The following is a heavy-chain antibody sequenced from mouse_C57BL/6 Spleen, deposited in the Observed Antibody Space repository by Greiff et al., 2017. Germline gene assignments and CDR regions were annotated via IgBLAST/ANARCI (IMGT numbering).Heavy chain of an antibody. V-gene: IGHV1-39*01. CDR3: ARSTYSNYVTYYYAMDY. J-gene: IGHJ4*01. CDR1: GYSFTDYN. D-gene: IGHD2-5*01. Sequence: QLQQSGPELVKPGASVKISCKASGYSFTDYNMNWVKQSNGKSLEWIGVINPNYGTTSYNQKFKGMATLTVDQSSSTAYMQLNSLTSEDSAVYYCARSTYSNYVTYYYAMDYWGKGTSVTVSS. CDR2: INPNYGTT.